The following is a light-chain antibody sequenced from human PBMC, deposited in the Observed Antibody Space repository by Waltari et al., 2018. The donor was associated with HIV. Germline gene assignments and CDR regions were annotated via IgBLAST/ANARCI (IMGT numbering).Light chain of an antibody. CDR3: QTWGIGFQV. V-gene: IGLV4-69*02. CDR1: SGTIHYA. J-gene: IGLJ3*02. CDR2: VKSDGSH. Sequence: QLVLTQSPSASASLGSSVKPTCTPSSGTIHYALAWNPQQPEKGPRYLMTVKSDGSHSKGDGIPDRFSVSSSGAERYLTISSLQSEDEADYYCQTWGIGFQVFGGGTKLTVL.